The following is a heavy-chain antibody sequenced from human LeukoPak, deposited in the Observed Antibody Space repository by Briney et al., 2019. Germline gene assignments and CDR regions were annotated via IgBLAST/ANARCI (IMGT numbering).Heavy chain of an antibody. CDR3: ARVNRLYGSGSYYNDSSYYDYYIMDV. D-gene: IGHD3-10*01. J-gene: IGHJ6*02. CDR1: GGTFTSSA. CDR2: IIPILGIA. Sequence: GASVKVSCKASGGTFTSSAISWVRQAPGQGHEWMGRIIPILGIANYAQKFQGRVTITADKSTSTAYMELSSLRSEDTAVYYCARVNRLYGSGSYYNDSSYYDYYIMDVWVQGTTVTVSS. V-gene: IGHV1-69*04.